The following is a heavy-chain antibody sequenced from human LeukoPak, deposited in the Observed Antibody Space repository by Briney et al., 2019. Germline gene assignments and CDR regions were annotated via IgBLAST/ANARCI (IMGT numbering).Heavy chain of an antibody. CDR2: IYYSGST. CDR3: ARARYYDSSGYSIEVFDY. J-gene: IGHJ4*02. V-gene: IGHV4-30-4*01. D-gene: IGHD3-22*01. CDR1: GGSISSGDYY. Sequence: PSETLSLTCTVSGGSISSGDYYWSWIRQPPGKGLEWIGYIYYSGSTYYNPSLKSRVTISVDTSENQFSLKLSSVTAADTAVYYCARARYYDSSGYSIEVFDYWGQGTLVTVSS.